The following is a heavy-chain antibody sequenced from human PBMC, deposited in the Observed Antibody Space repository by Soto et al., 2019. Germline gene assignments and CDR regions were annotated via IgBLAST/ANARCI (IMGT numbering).Heavy chain of an antibody. V-gene: IGHV3-73*02. D-gene: IGHD3-3*01. CDR3: ARGVYDFWSGPPKGLDY. J-gene: IGHJ4*02. Sequence: EVQLVESGGGLVQPGGSLKLSCAASGFTFSGSTLHWVRQASGKGLEWVGHIRSKPNSYATSYAVSVKGRFTISRDDSRNTAYLQMNSVKTEDTAVYYCARGVYDFWSGPPKGLDYWGQGTVVTVSS. CDR2: IRSKPNSYAT. CDR1: GFTFSGST.